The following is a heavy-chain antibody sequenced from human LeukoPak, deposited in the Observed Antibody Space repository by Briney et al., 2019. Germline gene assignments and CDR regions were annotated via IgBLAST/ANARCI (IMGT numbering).Heavy chain of an antibody. CDR3: ARHYREPLYYFDY. D-gene: IGHD1-14*01. Sequence: PSETLSLTCTVSGGSISSYYWSWIRQPPGKGLGWIGYIYYSGSTNYNPPLKSRVTISVDTSKNQFSLKLSSVTAADTAVYYCARHYREPLYYFDYWGQGTLVTVSS. J-gene: IGHJ4*02. CDR2: IYYSGST. V-gene: IGHV4-59*08. CDR1: GGSISSYY.